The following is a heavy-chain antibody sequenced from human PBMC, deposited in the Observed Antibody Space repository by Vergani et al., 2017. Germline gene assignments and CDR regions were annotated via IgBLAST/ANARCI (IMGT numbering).Heavy chain of an antibody. Sequence: QVQLQESGPGLVKPSETLSLTCTVPGGSISSYYWSWIRQPPGKGLEWIGYIYYSGSTNYNPSLKSRVTISVDTSKNQFSLKLSSVTAADTAVYYCARGRGYSSGWYVYWGQGTLVTVSS. CDR3: ARGRGYSSGWYVY. D-gene: IGHD6-19*01. CDR1: GGSISSYY. V-gene: IGHV4-59*01. J-gene: IGHJ4*02. CDR2: IYYSGST.